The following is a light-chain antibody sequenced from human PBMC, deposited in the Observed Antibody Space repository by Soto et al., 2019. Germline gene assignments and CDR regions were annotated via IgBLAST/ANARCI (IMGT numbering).Light chain of an antibody. Sequence: EIVMTQSPATLSVSPGERATLSCRASQSVSSNLAWYQQKPGQAPRLLLYDASNRATGIPARFSGSGSGTDFTLTISSLEPEDFAVYYCQQRSKWPYTFGQGTKLEIK. J-gene: IGKJ2*01. CDR3: QQRSKWPYT. V-gene: IGKV3-11*01. CDR1: QSVSSN. CDR2: DAS.